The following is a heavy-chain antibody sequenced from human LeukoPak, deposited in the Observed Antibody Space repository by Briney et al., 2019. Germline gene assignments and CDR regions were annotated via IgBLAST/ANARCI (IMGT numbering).Heavy chain of an antibody. D-gene: IGHD1-7*01. CDR3: AKEKYNWNYVRYFDI. J-gene: IGHJ3*02. Sequence: GGSLRLSCAASGFTFGSYAMSWVRPAPGEGLGWVSRISGSGGDTYYAESVKGRFTISRDNSKNTLYVQMNSLRAEDTAVYYCAKEKYNWNYVRYFDIWGQGTMVTVSS. CDR1: GFTFGSYA. CDR2: ISGSGGDT. V-gene: IGHV3-23*01.